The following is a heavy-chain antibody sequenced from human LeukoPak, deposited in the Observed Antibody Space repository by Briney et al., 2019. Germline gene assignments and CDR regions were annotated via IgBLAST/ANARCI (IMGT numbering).Heavy chain of an antibody. CDR1: GFTFSTYS. V-gene: IGHV3-48*01. CDR3: TRSRPGTEAGQPNFDY. CDR2: ISSISSII. Sequence: QPGGSLRLSCAASGFTFSTYSMSWVRQAPGKGLEWVSYISSISSIIYYAGSVKGRFTISRDNARNSLYLQMNSLRAEDTAVYYCTRSRPGTEAGQPNFDYWGQGTLVTVSS. D-gene: IGHD6-13*01. J-gene: IGHJ4*02.